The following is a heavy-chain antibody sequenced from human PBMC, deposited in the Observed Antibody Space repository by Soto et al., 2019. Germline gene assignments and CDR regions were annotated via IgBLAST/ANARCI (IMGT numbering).Heavy chain of an antibody. V-gene: IGHV1-69*02. CDR3: AAGDYHDTSGYSSDY. J-gene: IGHJ4*02. D-gene: IGHD3-3*01. CDR1: GGTFSSYT. Sequence: ASVKVSCKASGGTFSSYTFGWVRQAPGQGLEWMGRIIPILGIANYAQKFQERVTFTRDESTSTAYMELSSLRFEDTGVYYCAAGDYHDTSGYSSDYWGQGTLVTVSS. CDR2: IIPILGIA.